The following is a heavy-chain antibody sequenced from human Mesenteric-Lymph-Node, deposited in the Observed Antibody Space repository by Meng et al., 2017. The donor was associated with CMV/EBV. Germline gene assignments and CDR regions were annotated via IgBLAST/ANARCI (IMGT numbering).Heavy chain of an antibody. CDR1: GFTFSSYG. V-gene: IGHV3-33*01. D-gene: IGHD3-10*01. J-gene: IGHJ4*02. CDR2: IWYDGRNK. CDR3: ASDSGAGPFDY. Sequence: GESLKISCAASGFTFSSYGMHWVRQAPGKGLEWVAVIWYDGRNKDYADSVKGRFTISRDNSKNTLYLQMNSLRTEDTAVYYCASDSGAGPFDYWGQGTLVTVSS.